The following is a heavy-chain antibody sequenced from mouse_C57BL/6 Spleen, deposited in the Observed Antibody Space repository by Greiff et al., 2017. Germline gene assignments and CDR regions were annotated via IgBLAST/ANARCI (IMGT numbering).Heavy chain of an antibody. CDR1: GYTFTDYE. V-gene: IGHV1-15*01. D-gene: IGHD1-3*01. CDR3: TRNSLISFGAMDY. CDR2: IDPETGGT. J-gene: IGHJ4*01. Sequence: VQLVESGAELVRPGASVTLSCKASGYTFTDYEMHWVKQTPVHGLEWIGAIDPETGGTAYNQKFKGKAILTADKSSSTAYMELRSLTSEDSAVYYCTRNSLISFGAMDYWGQGTSVTVSS.